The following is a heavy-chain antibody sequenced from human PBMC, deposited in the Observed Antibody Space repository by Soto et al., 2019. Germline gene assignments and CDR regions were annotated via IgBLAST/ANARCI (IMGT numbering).Heavy chain of an antibody. J-gene: IGHJ6*02. Sequence: PSETLSLTCTVSGGSISSSSYYWGWIRQPPGKGLEWIGNVYYGGSTYYNPSLKSRVTISVETSKSQFSLKLSSATAADTAVYYCAGGDYYHSSGYYFYYYTIDVWGQGTTVTVFS. CDR1: GGSISSSSYY. CDR2: VYYGGST. CDR3: AGGDYYHSSGYYFYYYTIDV. V-gene: IGHV4-39*01. D-gene: IGHD3-22*01.